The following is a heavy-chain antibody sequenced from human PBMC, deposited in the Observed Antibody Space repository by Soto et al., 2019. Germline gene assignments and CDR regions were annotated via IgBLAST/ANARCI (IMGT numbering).Heavy chain of an antibody. Sequence: PGGSLRLSCAASGFTFSSYAMHWVRQAPGKGLEWVAVISYDGSDKYYADSVKGRFTISRDNSKNTLNLQMNSLRADDTAVYYCAKALGELSPDSYDYSGQGTLVIVSS. CDR1: GFTFSSYA. V-gene: IGHV3-30*18. J-gene: IGHJ4*02. CDR2: ISYDGSDK. D-gene: IGHD3-16*02. CDR3: AKALGELSPDSYDY.